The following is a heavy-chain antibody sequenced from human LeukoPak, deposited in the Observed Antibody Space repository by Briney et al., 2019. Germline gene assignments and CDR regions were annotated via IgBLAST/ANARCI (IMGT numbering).Heavy chain of an antibody. D-gene: IGHD6-19*01. CDR1: GYIFTSYD. J-gene: IGHJ4*02. CDR3: AGKAGSGSGWYPFDF. V-gene: IGHV1-8*01. Sequence: ASVKVSCKASGYIFTSYDINWVRQATGQGLEWMGWMNPNSANTGFAQKFQGRVTLTRNTSITTAYMELSSLRSEDTAVYYCAGKAGSGSGWYPFDFWGQGSLVTVSS. CDR2: MNPNSANT.